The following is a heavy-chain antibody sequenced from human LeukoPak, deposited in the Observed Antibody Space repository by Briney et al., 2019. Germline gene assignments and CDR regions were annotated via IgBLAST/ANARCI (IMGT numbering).Heavy chain of an antibody. J-gene: IGHJ4*02. D-gene: IGHD1-26*01. CDR2: IKQDGTEK. CDR3: ARDSEWGLLRSDY. Sequence: GGSLRLSCAASGFTFNTYWLSWVRQAPGKGLEWVANIKQDGTEKYYVDSVKGRFTISRDNAKNSLYLQMNSLRAEDTAVYYCARDSEWGLLRSDYWGQGTLVTVSS. V-gene: IGHV3-7*05. CDR1: GFTFNTYW.